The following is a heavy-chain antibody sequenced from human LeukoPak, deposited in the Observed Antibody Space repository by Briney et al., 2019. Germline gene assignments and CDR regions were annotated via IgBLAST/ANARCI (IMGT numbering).Heavy chain of an antibody. Sequence: GASVKVSCKASGYTFTSYGISWVRQAPGQGLEWMGWISAYNGNTNYAQKLQGRVTMTTDTSTSTAYMELRSLRSDDTAVYYCARIMRRRYGRVAAAGTEFDYWGQGTLVTVSS. J-gene: IGHJ4*02. CDR3: ARIMRRRYGRVAAAGTEFDY. CDR2: ISAYNGNT. D-gene: IGHD6-13*01. CDR1: GYTFTSYG. V-gene: IGHV1-18*01.